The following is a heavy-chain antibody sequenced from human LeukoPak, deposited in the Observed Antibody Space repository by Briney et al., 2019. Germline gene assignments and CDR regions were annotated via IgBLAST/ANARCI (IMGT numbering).Heavy chain of an antibody. D-gene: IGHD6-19*01. Sequence: KTGGSLRLSCAASGFIFSNAWMAWVRQAPGKGLEWVGRIKSKTDGRTTDYAAPVKGRFTISRDDSKNTLYLQMNSLKTEDTAVYFCATSSGWTGTFDYWGQGTLVTVSS. CDR3: ATSSGWTGTFDY. CDR2: IKSKTDGRTT. V-gene: IGHV3-15*01. J-gene: IGHJ4*02. CDR1: GFIFSNAW.